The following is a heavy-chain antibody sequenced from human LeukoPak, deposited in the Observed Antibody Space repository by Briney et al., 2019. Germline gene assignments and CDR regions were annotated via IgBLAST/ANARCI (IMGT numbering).Heavy chain of an antibody. CDR2: IIPIFGTT. CDR3: AREPHQDYYDSSGYYTYYFDY. J-gene: IGHJ4*02. Sequence: SVKVSCKASGGTFSNYAISWVRQAPGQGLEWMGGIIPIFGTTNYAQKFQGRVTITADESTSTAYMELSSLRSEDTAVYYCAREPHQDYYDSSGYYTYYFDYWGQGTLVTVSS. V-gene: IGHV1-69*13. D-gene: IGHD3-22*01. CDR1: GGTFSNYA.